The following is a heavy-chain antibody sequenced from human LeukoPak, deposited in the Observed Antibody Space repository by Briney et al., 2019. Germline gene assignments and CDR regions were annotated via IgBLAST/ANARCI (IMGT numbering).Heavy chain of an antibody. CDR2: IYYSGST. V-gene: IGHV4-39*02. CDR1: GGSISSYY. CDR3: AREVAGTPWIDN. Sequence: PSETLSLTCTVSGGSISSYYWGWLRQPPGKGLEWIGSIYYSGSTYYNPSLKSRVTISVDTSKNQFSLKLSSVTAADTAVYYCAREVAGTPWIDNWGQGTLVTVSS. D-gene: IGHD6-19*01. J-gene: IGHJ4*02.